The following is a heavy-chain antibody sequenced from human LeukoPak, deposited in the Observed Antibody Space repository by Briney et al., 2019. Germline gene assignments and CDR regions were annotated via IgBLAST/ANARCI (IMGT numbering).Heavy chain of an antibody. CDR1: GGSINSSSYS. D-gene: IGHD3-22*01. J-gene: IGHJ4*02. Sequence: SETLSLTCTVSGGSINSSSYSWGWIRQPPGKGLEWIGIMYYSGSTYYNPSLRSRVTISVDTSKNQFSLNLTSVTAADTAVYYCARYDSSAITLDYWGQGTLVTVSS. CDR3: ARYDSSAITLDY. CDR2: MYYSGST. V-gene: IGHV4-39*01.